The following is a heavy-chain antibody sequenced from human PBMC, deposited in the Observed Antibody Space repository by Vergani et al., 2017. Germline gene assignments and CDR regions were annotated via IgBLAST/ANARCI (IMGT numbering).Heavy chain of an antibody. J-gene: IGHJ4*02. Sequence: QLHLQESGPGLVKPSETLSLTCSVSGGSMSGYYWSWIRQPPGKGLEWIGEINHSGSTNYNPSLKSRVTISVDTSKNQFSLKLSSVTAADTAVYYCASFSSGDSSGGLDYWGQGTLVTVSS. CDR1: GGSMSGYY. V-gene: IGHV4-34*01. D-gene: IGHD3-22*01. CDR2: INHSGST. CDR3: ASFSSGDSSGGLDY.